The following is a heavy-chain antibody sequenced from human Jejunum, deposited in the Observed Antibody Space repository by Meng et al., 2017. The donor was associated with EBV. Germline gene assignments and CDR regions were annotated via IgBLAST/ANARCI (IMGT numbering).Heavy chain of an antibody. CDR2: YYNSGST. V-gene: IGHV4-39*01. J-gene: IGHJ4*02. CDR1: GGSISSSSYY. D-gene: IGHD1-26*01. Sequence: LQLTGPGPGLVKPSETLSLTCTASGGSISSSSYYGGWIRQPPGKGLEWIGTYYNSGSTYYNPSLKSRVTISVDTSKNQFSLKLISVTAADTAAYYCARQGPSGRTFDYWGQGTLVTVFS. CDR3: ARQGPSGRTFDY.